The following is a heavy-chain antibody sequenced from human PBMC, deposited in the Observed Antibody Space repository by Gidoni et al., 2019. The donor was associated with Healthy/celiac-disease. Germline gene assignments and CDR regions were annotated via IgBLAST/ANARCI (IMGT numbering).Heavy chain of an antibody. Sequence: EVQLVESGGGLVKPGGSLRLSYAASGFTFSSYSMNWVRQAPGKGLEWVSSISSSSSYIYYADSVKGRFTISRDNAKNSLYLQMNSLRAEDTAVYYCARYDILTGYDAYYFDYWGQGTLVTVSS. CDR3: ARYDILTGYDAYYFDY. V-gene: IGHV3-21*01. CDR2: ISSSSSYI. D-gene: IGHD3-9*01. CDR1: GFTFSSYS. J-gene: IGHJ4*02.